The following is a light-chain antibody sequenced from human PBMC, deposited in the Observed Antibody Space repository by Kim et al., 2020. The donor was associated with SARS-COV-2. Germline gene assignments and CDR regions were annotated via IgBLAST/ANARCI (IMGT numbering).Light chain of an antibody. CDR2: EVS. J-gene: IGLJ1*01. Sequence: QSALTQPASVSGSPGQSITISCTGTSSDVGGYNYVSWYQQHPGKAPKLMIYEVSNRPSGISNRFFGSKSGNTASLTISGLQAEDEADYYCSSYTSSTTLYVFCTGTKVTVL. V-gene: IGLV2-14*01. CDR3: SSYTSSTTLYV. CDR1: SSDVGGYNY.